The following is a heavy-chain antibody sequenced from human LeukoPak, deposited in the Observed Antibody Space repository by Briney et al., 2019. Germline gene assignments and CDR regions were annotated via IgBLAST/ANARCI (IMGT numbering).Heavy chain of an antibody. Sequence: GGSLRLSCAASGFTFSSYGMHWARQAPGKGLEWVAFIRYDGSNKYYADSVKGRFTISRDNSKNTLYLQMNSLRAEDTAVYYCAKDRSQGYYYDSSENWFDPWGQGTLVTVSS. D-gene: IGHD3-22*01. J-gene: IGHJ5*02. CDR1: GFTFSSYG. V-gene: IGHV3-30*02. CDR3: AKDRSQGYYYDSSENWFDP. CDR2: IRYDGSNK.